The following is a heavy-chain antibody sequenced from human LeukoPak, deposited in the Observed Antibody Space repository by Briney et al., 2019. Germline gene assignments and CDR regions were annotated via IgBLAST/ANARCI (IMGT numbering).Heavy chain of an antibody. J-gene: IGHJ4*02. CDR2: IYYSGST. D-gene: IGHD3-10*01. CDR3: ARVISGKGYYFDY. V-gene: IGHV4-31*03. Sequence: SQTLSLTCTVSGGSISSGGYYWSWIRQHPGKGLEWIGYIYYSGSTYYNPSLKSRVTISVDTSKNQFSLKLSSVTAADTAVYYCARVISGKGYYFDYWGRGTLVTVSS. CDR1: GGSISSGGYY.